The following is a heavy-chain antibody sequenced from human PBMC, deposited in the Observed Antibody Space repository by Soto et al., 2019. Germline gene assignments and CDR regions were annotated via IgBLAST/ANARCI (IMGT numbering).Heavy chain of an antibody. V-gene: IGHV4-59*01. D-gene: IGHD3-10*01. Sequence: ETRSLTCNVYGGSISSYYWSCIRQPPWKGLDLIVYIYYSGITNYNPSLKSRVTISVDTAKNQFSLKLSSVTAADTAVYYCARVINMARGVPGWFDPWGQATVVTVSS. CDR1: GGSISSYY. CDR3: ARVINMARGVPGWFDP. J-gene: IGHJ5*02. CDR2: IYYSGIT.